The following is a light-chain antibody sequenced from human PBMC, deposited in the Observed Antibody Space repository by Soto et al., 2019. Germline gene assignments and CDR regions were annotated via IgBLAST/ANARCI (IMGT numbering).Light chain of an antibody. V-gene: IGKV1-5*01. CDR1: QTISTW. CDR3: QQYTNTNNPWM. CDR2: DAS. Sequence: IRMTQSPSSFSASTGDRVTITCRASQTISTWMAWYQQKPGKAPKLLVYDASTLQSGVASRFSGSGSGTEFTLIISGLQPDDSATYYCQQYTNTNNPWMFGQGTKVDIK. J-gene: IGKJ1*01.